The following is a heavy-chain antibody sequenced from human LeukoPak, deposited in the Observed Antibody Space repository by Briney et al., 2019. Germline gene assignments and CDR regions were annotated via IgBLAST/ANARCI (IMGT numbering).Heavy chain of an antibody. D-gene: IGHD5-12*01. CDR3: ARDRRGYSGYGGN. J-gene: IGHJ4*02. Sequence: GGSLRLSCAASGFTFSSYSMNWVRQAPGKGLEWVSSISSSSSYIYYADSVKGRFTISRDNAKNSLYLQMNSLRAEDTAVYYCARDRRGYSGYGGNWGQGTLVTVYS. CDR1: GFTFSSYS. V-gene: IGHV3-21*01. CDR2: ISSSSSYI.